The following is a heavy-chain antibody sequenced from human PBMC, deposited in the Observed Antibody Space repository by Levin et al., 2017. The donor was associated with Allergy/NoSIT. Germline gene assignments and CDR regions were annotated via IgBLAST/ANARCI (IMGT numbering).Heavy chain of an antibody. J-gene: IGHJ4*02. CDR1: GFTFSSYE. CDR3: ARQLGNFWSGYNYFDY. V-gene: IGHV3-48*03. CDR2: ISSTGSTI. Sequence: LPGGSLRLSCAASGFTFSSYEMNWVRRAPGKGLEWVSYISSTGSTIYSADPVKGRFTISRDNAKNSLYLHMNSLRAEDTAVYYCARQLGNFWSGYNYFDYWGQGTLVTVSS. D-gene: IGHD3-3*01.